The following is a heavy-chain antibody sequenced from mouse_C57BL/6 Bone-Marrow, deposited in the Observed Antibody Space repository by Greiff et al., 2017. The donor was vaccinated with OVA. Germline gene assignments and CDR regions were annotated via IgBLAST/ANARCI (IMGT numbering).Heavy chain of an antibody. CDR3: ARPRDSSGLDY. Sequence: QVQLQQSGAELVKPGASVKLSCKASGYTFTSYWMQWVKQRPGQGLEWIGEIDPSDSYTNYNQKFKGKATLTVDTSSSTAYMQLSSLTSEDSAVYYCARPRDSSGLDYWGQGTTLTVSS. V-gene: IGHV1-50*01. D-gene: IGHD3-2*02. CDR1: GYTFTSYW. CDR2: IDPSDSYT. J-gene: IGHJ2*01.